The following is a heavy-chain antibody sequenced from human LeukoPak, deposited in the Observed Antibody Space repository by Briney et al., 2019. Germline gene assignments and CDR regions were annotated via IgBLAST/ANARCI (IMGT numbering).Heavy chain of an antibody. J-gene: IGHJ4*02. D-gene: IGHD4-17*01. CDR2: ISGSSGTT. Sequence: PGGSLRLSCAASEFTFSTYAMNWVRRAPGKGLEWVSVISGSSGTTYYADSVKGRFTISRDNSKSTLYLQINSLRAEDTAVYYCAKDYGPMGLFDYWGQGTLVTVSS. V-gene: IGHV3-23*01. CDR1: EFTFSTYA. CDR3: AKDYGPMGLFDY.